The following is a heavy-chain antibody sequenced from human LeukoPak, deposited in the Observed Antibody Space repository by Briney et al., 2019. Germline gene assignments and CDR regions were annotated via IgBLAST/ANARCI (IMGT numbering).Heavy chain of an antibody. D-gene: IGHD1-26*01. Sequence: GGSLRLSCAASGFIVSGDFMSWVRQAPGKGLEWVSVIHSDGSTYYADSVKGRFTISRDNSKNTLDLQMTGLRAEDTAVYYCARERGRGRDSPWFDYWGQGTLVTVSS. CDR1: GFIVSGDF. V-gene: IGHV3-53*01. J-gene: IGHJ4*02. CDR3: ARERGRGRDSPWFDY. CDR2: IHSDGST.